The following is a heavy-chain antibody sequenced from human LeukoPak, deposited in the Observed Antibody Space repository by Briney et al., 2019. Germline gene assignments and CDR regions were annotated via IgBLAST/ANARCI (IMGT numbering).Heavy chain of an antibody. D-gene: IGHD3-10*01. CDR1: GFTFSSYG. CDR2: IYGGGST. CDR3: ATWPGSWYGEDY. Sequence: PGGSLRLSCAASGFTFSSYGMHWVRQAPGKGLEWVSVIYGGGSTYYADSVKGRSTISSDNSQNTMYLQVNDLRAEDTAVYYCATWPGSWYGEDYWGQGTLVTVSS. V-gene: IGHV3-53*01. J-gene: IGHJ4*02.